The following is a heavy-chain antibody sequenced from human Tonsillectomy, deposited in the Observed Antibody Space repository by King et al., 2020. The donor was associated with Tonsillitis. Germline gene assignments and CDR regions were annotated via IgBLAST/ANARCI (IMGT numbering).Heavy chain of an antibody. J-gene: IGHJ5*02. CDR2: FSIYNGNT. D-gene: IGHD2-2*01. Sequence: VQLVESGAEVKKPGASVKVSCKGSDYTFSSFGITWVRQAPGQGLEWMGWFSIYNGNTTYVQKFQGRVTMTTDTPTSTAYMELRSLRSDDTAVYYCAEVLGYCSSSSCYYWFDTWGQGTLVTVSS. CDR3: AEVLGYCSSSSCYYWFDT. V-gene: IGHV1-18*01. CDR1: DYTFSSFG.